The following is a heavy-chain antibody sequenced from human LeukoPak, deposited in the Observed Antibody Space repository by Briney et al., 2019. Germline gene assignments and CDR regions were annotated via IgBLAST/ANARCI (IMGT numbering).Heavy chain of an antibody. D-gene: IGHD3-16*02. CDR3: ARGPYDYAWGNYRYTGDAFDI. Sequence: GASVKVSCKASGYTFTAYYMHWVRQAPGQGLEWMGRINPDRGGTNYAQKFQGRVTMTRDKSISTAYMELTSLRSDDTAVYYCARGPYDYAWGNYRYTGDAFDIWGHGTVVTVSS. J-gene: IGHJ3*02. V-gene: IGHV1-2*06. CDR2: INPDRGGT. CDR1: GYTFTAYY.